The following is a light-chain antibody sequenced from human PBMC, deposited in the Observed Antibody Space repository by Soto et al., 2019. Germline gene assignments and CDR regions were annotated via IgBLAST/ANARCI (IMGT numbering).Light chain of an antibody. V-gene: IGLV1-47*02. CDR2: SDD. J-gene: IGLJ1*01. Sequence: QCSLAQSPSASGTPGQRFTIACYGSSSNIVSYPVYWYQQLPGTAPKLLINSDDQRPSGVPDRFSASKSGTSASLAISGLRSEDEADYYCAAWDASLSGHVFGAGTKVTVL. CDR3: AAWDASLSGHV. CDR1: SSNIVSYP.